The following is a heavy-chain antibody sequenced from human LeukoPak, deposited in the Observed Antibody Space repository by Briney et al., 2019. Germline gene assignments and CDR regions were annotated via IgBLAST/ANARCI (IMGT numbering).Heavy chain of an antibody. CDR3: ARHLCSSTSCSHFDY. CDR2: IYYSGST. J-gene: IGHJ4*02. V-gene: IGHV4-39*01. D-gene: IGHD2-2*01. Sequence: SETLSLTCTVSGDSISSSGDYWGWIRQPPGKGLEWIGSIYYSGSTYYNPSLKSRVTISVDTSKNQFSLKLSSVTAADTAVYYCARHLCSSTSCSHFDYWGQGTLVTVSS. CDR1: GDSISSSGDY.